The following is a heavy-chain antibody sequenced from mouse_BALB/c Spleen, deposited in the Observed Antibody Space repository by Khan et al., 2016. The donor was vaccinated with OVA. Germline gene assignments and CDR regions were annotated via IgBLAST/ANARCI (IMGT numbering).Heavy chain of an antibody. CDR3: ARTYFSYGNYGDYYAMDY. CDR1: GFSLTDYG. V-gene: IGHV2-2*02. J-gene: IGHJ4*01. CDR2: IWSGGST. D-gene: IGHD2-1*01. Sequence: QVQLKESGPGLVQPSQSLSITCTLSGFSLTDYGLHWVRQSPGKGLEWLGVIWSGGSTDYNAAFISRLSINKDNSKSQVFFRMNSLQANDTAIYYCARTYFSYGNYGDYYAMDYWGQGTSVTVSS.